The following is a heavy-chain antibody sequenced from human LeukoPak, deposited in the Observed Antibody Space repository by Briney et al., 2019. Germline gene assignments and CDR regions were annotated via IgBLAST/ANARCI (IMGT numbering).Heavy chain of an antibody. V-gene: IGHV4-31*03. Sequence: PSQTLSLTCTVSGGSISSGGYYWSWIRQHPGKGLEWIGYIYYSGSTNYNPSLKSRVTISVDTSKNQFSLKLSSVTAADTAVYYCARDRYCSSTSCFRGQYGMDVWGQGTTVTVSS. CDR2: IYYSGST. CDR1: GGSISSGGYY. CDR3: ARDRYCSSTSCFRGQYGMDV. J-gene: IGHJ6*02. D-gene: IGHD2-2*01.